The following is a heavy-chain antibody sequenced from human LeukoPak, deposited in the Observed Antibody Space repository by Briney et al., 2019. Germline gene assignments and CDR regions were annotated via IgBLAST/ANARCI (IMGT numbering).Heavy chain of an antibody. Sequence: SQTLSLTCAISGDSVSSNNVTWNWIRQSPSRGLEWLGRTYYRSTWYNDYAVSVRGRITVNPDTSKNQFSLHLNSVTPEDTAVYYCARRLTQYDCFDPWGQGILVTVSS. CDR3: ARRLTQYDCFDP. V-gene: IGHV6-1*01. CDR2: TYYRSTWYN. J-gene: IGHJ5*02. CDR1: GDSVSSNNVT. D-gene: IGHD2-2*01.